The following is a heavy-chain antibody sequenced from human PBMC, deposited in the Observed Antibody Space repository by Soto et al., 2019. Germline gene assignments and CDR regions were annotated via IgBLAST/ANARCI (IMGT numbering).Heavy chain of an antibody. V-gene: IGHV2-5*01. J-gene: IGHJ4*02. CDR3: PPSQIGEFWNGYTYYFDS. Sequence: QITLKESGPTLVKPTQTLTLTCTFSGFSLSTSGVGVGWIRQPPGKALGSLALIYWNDDKRYSPSLNSRLTITKDNSKNQAVRTMTNMDPADTATSYCPPSQIGEFWNGYTYYFDSWRKGTLVTFSS. CDR2: IYWNDDK. D-gene: IGHD3-3*01. CDR1: GFSLSTSGVG.